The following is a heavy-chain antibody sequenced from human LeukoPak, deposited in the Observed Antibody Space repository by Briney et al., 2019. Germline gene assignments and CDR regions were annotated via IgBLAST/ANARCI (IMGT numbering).Heavy chain of an antibody. J-gene: IGHJ5*02. CDR2: ISSSTTYT. CDR3: VRGKGWLDP. V-gene: IGHV3-21*04. CDR1: GFTFSSFS. Sequence: GGPLRLSCAASGFTFSSFSMIWVRQAPGKGLEWVSSISSSTTYTFYADSVKGRFTISRDNAKNSLFLQMSSLRAEDTAVYYCVRGKGWLDPWGQGILVTVSS.